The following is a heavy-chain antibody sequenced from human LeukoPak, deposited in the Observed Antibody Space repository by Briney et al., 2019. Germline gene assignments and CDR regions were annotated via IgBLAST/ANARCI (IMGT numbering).Heavy chain of an antibody. D-gene: IGHD2-15*01. Sequence: SETLSLTCTVSGGSISSGDYYWSWIRQPPGKGLEWIGYIYYSGSTYYNPSLKSRVTISVDTSKNQFSLKLSSVTAADTAVYYCARLSCSDTICPTLPYNHFDPWGQGTLVTVSS. CDR1: GGSISSGDYY. V-gene: IGHV4-30-4*01. J-gene: IGHJ5*02. CDR2: IYYSGST. CDR3: ARLSCSDTICPTLPYNHFDP.